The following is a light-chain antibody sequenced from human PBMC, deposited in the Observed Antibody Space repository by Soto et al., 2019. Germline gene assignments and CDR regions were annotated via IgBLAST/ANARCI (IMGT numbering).Light chain of an antibody. V-gene: IGKV1-39*01. CDR1: QSIISD. Sequence: DIQMTQSPSSLSASVGDRVTITCRASQSIISDLNWYQQKPGKAPKLLIYAASSLQSGVPARFRGSVSGTDFTLTISSLQPEDFATYYCQRSYSTPRTFGQGTKVEIK. J-gene: IGKJ1*01. CDR3: QRSYSTPRT. CDR2: AAS.